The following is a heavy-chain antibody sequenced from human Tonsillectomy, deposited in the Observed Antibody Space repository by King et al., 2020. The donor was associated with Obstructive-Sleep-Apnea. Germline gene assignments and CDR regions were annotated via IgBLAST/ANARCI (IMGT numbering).Heavy chain of an antibody. D-gene: IGHD3-22*01. V-gene: IGHV4-31*03. CDR1: GGSIISGVCD. Sequence: VQLQESGPGLVKPSHTLSLTCTVSGGSIISGVCDVSWIRPHPWKGLEWIGYIYYSGSTYNTPSLKSRVTISVYTYKNQFSLKMSSVTSADTAVYYCARLYYYDGDAFDIWGQGTMVTVSS. CDR3: ARLYYYDGDAFDI. CDR2: IYYSGST. J-gene: IGHJ3*02.